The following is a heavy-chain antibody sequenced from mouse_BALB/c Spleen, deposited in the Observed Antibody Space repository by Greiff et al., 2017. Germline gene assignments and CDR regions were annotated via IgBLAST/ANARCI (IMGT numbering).Heavy chain of an antibody. V-gene: IGHV14-3*02. Sequence: VQLQQSGAELVKPGASVKLSCTASGFNIKDTYMHWVKQRPEQGLEWIGRIDPANGNTKYDPKFQGKATITADTSSNTAYLQLSSLTSEDTAVYYCARGYGYDDYFDYWGQGTTLTVSS. CDR1: GFNIKDTY. CDR2: IDPANGNT. D-gene: IGHD2-2*01. J-gene: IGHJ2*01. CDR3: ARGYGYDDYFDY.